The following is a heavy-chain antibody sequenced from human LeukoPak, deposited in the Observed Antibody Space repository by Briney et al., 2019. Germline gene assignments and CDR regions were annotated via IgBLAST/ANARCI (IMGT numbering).Heavy chain of an antibody. V-gene: IGHV3-23*01. D-gene: IGHD3-3*01. Sequence: PGGSLRLSCAASGFTFNNYAMSWVRQAPGKGLEWVSAISGSGGSTYYADSVKGRFTISRDNSENTLYLQMNSLRVEDTAVYYCAKVPEGWLLYWFDPWGQGTLVTVSS. CDR3: AKVPEGWLLYWFDP. CDR1: GFTFNNYA. J-gene: IGHJ5*02. CDR2: ISGSGGST.